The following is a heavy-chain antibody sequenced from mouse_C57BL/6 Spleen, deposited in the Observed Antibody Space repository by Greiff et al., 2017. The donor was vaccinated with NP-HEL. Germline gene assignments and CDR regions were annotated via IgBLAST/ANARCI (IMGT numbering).Heavy chain of an antibody. D-gene: IGHD1-1*01. J-gene: IGHJ3*01. CDR2: INYDGSST. V-gene: IGHV5-16*01. Sequence: EVKLVESEGGLVQPGSSMKLSCTASGFTFSDYYMAWVRQVPEKGLEWVANINYDGSSTYYLDSLKSRFIISRDNAKNILYLQMSSLKSEDTATYYCARGDYYYGSEGLAYWGQGTLVTVSA. CDR1: GFTFSDYY. CDR3: ARGDYYYGSEGLAY.